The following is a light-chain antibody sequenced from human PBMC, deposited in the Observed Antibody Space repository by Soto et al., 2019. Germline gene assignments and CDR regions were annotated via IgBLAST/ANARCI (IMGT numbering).Light chain of an antibody. V-gene: IGKV1-5*01. CDR2: DAS. CDR1: QSVNTW. J-gene: IGKJ3*01. CDR3: QNYLGYPFT. Sequence: DIQMTQSPSTLSASVGARVTITCRASQSVNTWLAWYQQKPGKAPVLLIYDASSLKSGVPSRFSGSGSGTEFPLTITSLQPDDFAIYYCQNYLGYPFTFGPGTKVDI.